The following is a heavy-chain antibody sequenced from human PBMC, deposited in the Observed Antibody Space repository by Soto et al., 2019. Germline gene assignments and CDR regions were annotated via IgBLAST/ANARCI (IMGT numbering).Heavy chain of an antibody. J-gene: IGHJ5*02. CDR2: IYPGHSDT. V-gene: IGHV5-51*01. CDR1: GYXFTSYW. D-gene: IGHD1-26*01. Sequence: EXLKSSGKGSGYXFTSYWVGWVRHMPGKGLECIGIIYPGHSDTRYSPSFQGQVTISADKSIRTAYLQWSSLKASDTAMYYCARPVGATTSWFDPWGQGTLGTVSS. CDR3: ARPVGATTSWFDP.